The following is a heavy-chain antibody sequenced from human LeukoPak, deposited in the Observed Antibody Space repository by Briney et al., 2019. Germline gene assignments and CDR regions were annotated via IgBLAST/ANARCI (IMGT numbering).Heavy chain of an antibody. CDR3: ERIFISSGFSSYFDH. V-gene: IGHV4-38-2*02. CDR2: IYLSGTT. CDR1: GNSISSGHY. J-gene: IGHJ4*02. D-gene: IGHD3-3*01. Sequence: SETLSLTCSVSGNSISSGHYWGWIRQTPGKGLEWIGSIYLSGTTYYNPSLKSRVTISVDTSKNQFSLKLSSVTAADTAVYFCERIFISSGFSSYFDHWGQGTLVTVSS.